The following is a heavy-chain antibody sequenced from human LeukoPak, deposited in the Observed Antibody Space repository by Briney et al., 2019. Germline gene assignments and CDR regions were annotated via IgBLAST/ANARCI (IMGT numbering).Heavy chain of an antibody. CDR2: VSYSGST. V-gene: IGHV4-59*01. J-gene: IGHJ4*02. CDR3: ARERSSGYYYDY. CDR1: GGSMSIYY. Sequence: SETLSLTCSVAGGSMSIYYWSWIRQPPGKELEWIGYVSYSGSTNYNPSLKSRVTISVDTSKNQFSLKLSSVTAADTAVYYCARERSSGYYYDYWGQGTLVTVSS. D-gene: IGHD3-22*01.